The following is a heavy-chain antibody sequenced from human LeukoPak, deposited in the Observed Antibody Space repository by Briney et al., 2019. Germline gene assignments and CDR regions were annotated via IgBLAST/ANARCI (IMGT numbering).Heavy chain of an antibody. CDR3: ARGYYYDSSGYFTSTTAPFDY. Sequence: PSETLSLTCTVSGGSISSSSYYWGWIRQPPGKGLEWIGSIYYSGSTYYNPSLKSRVTISVDTPKNQFSLKLSSVTAADTAVYYCARGYYYDSSGYFTSTTAPFDYWGQGTLVTVSS. CDR1: GGSISSSSYY. D-gene: IGHD3-22*01. J-gene: IGHJ4*02. V-gene: IGHV4-39*01. CDR2: IYYSGST.